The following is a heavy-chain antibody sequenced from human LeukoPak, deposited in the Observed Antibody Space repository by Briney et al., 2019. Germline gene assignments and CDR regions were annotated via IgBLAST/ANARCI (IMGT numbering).Heavy chain of an antibody. CDR1: GYTFTGYY. CDR2: INPNSGGT. V-gene: IGHV1-2*02. Sequence: GASVNLSCKASGYTFTGYYMHWVRQAPGQGLEWMGWINPNSGGTNYAQKFQGRVTMTRDTSISTAYMELSRLRSDDTAVYYCARRDYYDSIGYDYWGQGTLLT. CDR3: ARRDYYDSIGYDY. D-gene: IGHD3-22*01. J-gene: IGHJ4*02.